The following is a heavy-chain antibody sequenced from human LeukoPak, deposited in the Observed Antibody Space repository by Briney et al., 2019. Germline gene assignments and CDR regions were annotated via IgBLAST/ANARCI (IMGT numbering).Heavy chain of an antibody. CDR3: ARVGGDYGMDV. Sequence: GGSLRLPCAASGFTFSSYAMHWVRQAPGKGLEWVAVISYDGSNKYYADSVKGRFTISRDNSKNTLYLQMNSLRAEDTAVYYCARVGGDYGMDVWGQGTTVTVSS. J-gene: IGHJ6*02. CDR1: GFTFSSYA. V-gene: IGHV3-30-3*01. D-gene: IGHD3-10*01. CDR2: ISYDGSNK.